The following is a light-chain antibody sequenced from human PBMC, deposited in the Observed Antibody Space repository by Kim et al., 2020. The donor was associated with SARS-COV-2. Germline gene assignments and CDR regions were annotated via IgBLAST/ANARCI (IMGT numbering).Light chain of an antibody. CDR1: QSVSSN. J-gene: IGKJ2*01. CDR2: GAY. Sequence: ERATRSCRASQSVSSNLAWYQQKPGQAPRLLIYGAYTRATGIPARFSGSGSGTEFTLTISSLQSEDFAVYYCQQYNNWPPLYTFGQGTKLEIK. CDR3: QQYNNWPPLYT. V-gene: IGKV3-15*01.